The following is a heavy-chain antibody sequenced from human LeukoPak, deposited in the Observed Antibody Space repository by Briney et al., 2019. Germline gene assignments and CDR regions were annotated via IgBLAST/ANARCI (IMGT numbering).Heavy chain of an antibody. CDR3: ARDKITMRVVVKDAFDI. Sequence: KPGGSLRLSCAASGFTFSSYSMNWVRQAPGKGLEWVSSIISSSSYIYYADSVKGRFTISRDNAKNSLYLQMNSLRAEDRAVYYCARDKITMRVVVKDAFDIWGQGTMVTVSS. J-gene: IGHJ3*02. D-gene: IGHD3-22*01. CDR2: IISSSSYI. CDR1: GFTFSSYS. V-gene: IGHV3-21*01.